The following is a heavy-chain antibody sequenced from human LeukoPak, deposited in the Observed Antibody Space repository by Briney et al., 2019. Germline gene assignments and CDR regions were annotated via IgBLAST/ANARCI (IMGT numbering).Heavy chain of an antibody. Sequence: PGGSLRLSCAASGFTFSDYYMSWIRQAPGKGLEWVSYISSSGSTIYCADSVKGRFTISRDNAKNSLYLQMNSLRAEDTAVYYCARPCSSTSCPVGYWGQGTLVTVSS. V-gene: IGHV3-11*01. J-gene: IGHJ4*02. CDR3: ARPCSSTSCPVGY. CDR2: ISSSGSTI. D-gene: IGHD2-2*01. CDR1: GFTFSDYY.